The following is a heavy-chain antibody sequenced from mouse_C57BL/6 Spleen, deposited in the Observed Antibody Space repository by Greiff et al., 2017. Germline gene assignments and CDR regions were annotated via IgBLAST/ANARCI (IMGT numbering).Heavy chain of an antibody. CDR1: GFTFSDYG. CDR2: ISSGSSTI. V-gene: IGHV5-17*01. J-gene: IGHJ1*03. D-gene: IGHD1-1*01. Sequence: EVQRVESGGGLVKPGGSLKLSCAASGFTFSDYGMHWVRQAPEKGLEWVAYISSGSSTIYYADTVKGRFTISRDNAKNTLFLQMTSLRSEDTAMYYCAKSYYGSSHWYFDVWGTGTTVTVSS. CDR3: AKSYYGSSHWYFDV.